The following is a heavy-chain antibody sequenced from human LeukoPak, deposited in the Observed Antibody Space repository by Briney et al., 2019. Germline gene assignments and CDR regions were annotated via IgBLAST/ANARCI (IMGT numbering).Heavy chain of an antibody. CDR3: AKSPVLSGAGATYYFDY. CDR1: GFTFSTYW. Sequence: GGSLRLSCAASGFTFSTYWMHWVRQAPGKGLVWVSRINGDGGSRNYADSVKGRFTISRDNSKNSLYLQMNSLRTEDTALYYCAKSPVLSGAGATYYFDYWGQGTLVTVSS. V-gene: IGHV3-74*01. CDR2: INGDGGSR. J-gene: IGHJ4*02. D-gene: IGHD5-24*01.